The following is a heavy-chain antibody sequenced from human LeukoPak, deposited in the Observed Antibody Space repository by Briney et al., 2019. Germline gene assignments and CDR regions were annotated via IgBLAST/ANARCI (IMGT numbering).Heavy chain of an antibody. CDR1: GYTFTGYY. CDR2: INPNSGGT. Sequence: ASVKVSCKASGYTFTGYYMHWVRQAPGRGLEWMGRINPNSGGTNYVQKFQGRVTMTRDTSISTAYMELSRLRSDDTAVYYCARDPYYYDSSGYSDYWGQGTLVTVSS. V-gene: IGHV1-2*06. J-gene: IGHJ4*02. D-gene: IGHD3-22*01. CDR3: ARDPYYYDSSGYSDY.